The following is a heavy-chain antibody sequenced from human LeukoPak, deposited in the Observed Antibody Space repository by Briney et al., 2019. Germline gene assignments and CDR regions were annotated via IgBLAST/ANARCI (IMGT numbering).Heavy chain of an antibody. D-gene: IGHD2-2*01. V-gene: IGHV3-30-3*01. J-gene: IGHJ4*02. CDR3: ARDRPYHLLGFLDY. CDR1: GFTFSSYA. CDR2: ISYDGSNK. Sequence: GGSLRLSCAASGFTFSSYAMHWVRQAPGKGLEWVAVISYDGSNKYYADSVEGRFTISRDNAKNTLYLQMNSLRAEDTGVYYCARDRPYHLLGFLDYWGQGTLVTVSS.